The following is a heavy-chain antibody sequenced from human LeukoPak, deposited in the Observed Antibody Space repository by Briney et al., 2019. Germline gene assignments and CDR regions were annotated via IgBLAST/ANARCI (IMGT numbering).Heavy chain of an antibody. D-gene: IGHD1-26*01. J-gene: IGHJ3*01. CDR1: GYSFTTYW. CDR3: ARQPHRAGGPLRSFDV. V-gene: IGHV5-51*01. Sequence: GESLKISGKASGYSFTTYWIGWVRQMPGKGLEWMGLIYPGDSDTRYGPSFQGQVTISADRSISTAYLQWNSLKASDTAIYFCARQPHRAGGPLRSFDVWGQGTMVTVSS. CDR2: IYPGDSDT.